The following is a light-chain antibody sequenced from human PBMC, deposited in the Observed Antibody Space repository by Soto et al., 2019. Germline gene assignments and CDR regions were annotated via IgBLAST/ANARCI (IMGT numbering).Light chain of an antibody. V-gene: IGKV1-9*01. CDR3: QQLYTYPLT. J-gene: IGKJ4*02. Sequence: DTQVTQSPSFLSASVGDRVTITCRASQDTSRSLGWYQQKPGKAPKLLIYAASTLHSGVPSRFSGSGSGTAFTLTISSLQPEDFATYYCQQLYTYPLTFGGGTKVEIK. CDR1: QDTSRS. CDR2: AAS.